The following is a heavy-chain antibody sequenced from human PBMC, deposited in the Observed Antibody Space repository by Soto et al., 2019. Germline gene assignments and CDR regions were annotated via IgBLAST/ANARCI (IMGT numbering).Heavy chain of an antibody. V-gene: IGHV4-39*01. D-gene: IGHD2-15*01. CDR3: ARQHLQCSGGSCYPFYYYCYMDV. J-gene: IGHJ6*03. CDR2: IYYRGST. CDR1: GGSISSSSDY. Sequence: QLQLQDSGPGLVKPSETLSLTCTVSGGSISSSSDYWGWIRQPPGKGLEWIGSIYYRGSTYYNPSLKSLVTIAVDTSKNQFSLKVSSVTAAATAVYYCARQHLQCSGGSCYPFYYYCYMDVWGKGTTVTVSS.